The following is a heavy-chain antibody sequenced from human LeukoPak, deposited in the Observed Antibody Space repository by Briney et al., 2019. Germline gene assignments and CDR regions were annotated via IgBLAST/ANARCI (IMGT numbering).Heavy chain of an antibody. Sequence: PGGSLRLSCTASGFTFSNFDIHWVRQAPGKGLEWVASIWYDGSEKSYGDSVKGRLTLSRDNSNNTVYLQMNSLRIEDTALYYCARRSAYYMDVWGKGATVTVSS. CDR3: ARRSAYYMDV. D-gene: IGHD3-3*01. V-gene: IGHV3-33*01. CDR2: IWYDGSEK. CDR1: GFTFSNFD. J-gene: IGHJ6*03.